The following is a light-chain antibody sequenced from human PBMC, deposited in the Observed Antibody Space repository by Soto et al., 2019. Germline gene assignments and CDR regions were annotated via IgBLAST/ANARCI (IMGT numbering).Light chain of an antibody. Sequence: QSVLTQPPAVSAAPRQSVTISCSGASFNIGSYAVSWYQQVPGKAPKLLVFYDDLLPPGVSDRFSASKSGTSASLAISGRQSDDEGDYYCAAWDDRWNAVMFGGGTKLTVL. CDR2: YDD. V-gene: IGLV1-36*01. J-gene: IGLJ3*02. CDR1: SFNIGSYA. CDR3: AAWDDRWNAVM.